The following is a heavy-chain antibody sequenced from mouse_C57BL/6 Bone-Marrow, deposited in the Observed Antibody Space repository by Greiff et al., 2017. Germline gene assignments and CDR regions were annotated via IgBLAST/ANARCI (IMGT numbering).Heavy chain of an antibody. CDR3: TTTVVAKDYFDY. Sequence: VQLQQSGAELVRPGASVKLSCTASGFNIKDDYMPWVKQRPEQGLEWIGWIDPENGDTEYASKFQGKATITADTSSNTAYLQLSSLTSEDTAVYYCTTTVVAKDYFDYWGQGTTLTVSS. CDR2: IDPENGDT. J-gene: IGHJ2*01. CDR1: GFNIKDDY. D-gene: IGHD1-1*01. V-gene: IGHV14-4*01.